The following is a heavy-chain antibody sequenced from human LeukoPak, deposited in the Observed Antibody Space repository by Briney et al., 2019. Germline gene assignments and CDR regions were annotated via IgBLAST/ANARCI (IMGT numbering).Heavy chain of an antibody. V-gene: IGHV3-7*03. J-gene: IGHJ3*02. CDR1: GFIFSSYW. Sequence: GGSLRLSCAASGFIFSSYWMSWVRQAPGKGLEWVANIKQDGSEKYFVDSVKGRFTMSRDNAKNSLYLQMNSLKTEDTAVYYCMMVGVTRGAFDIWGQGTMVTVSS. CDR3: MMVGVTRGAFDI. CDR2: IKQDGSEK. D-gene: IGHD3-10*02.